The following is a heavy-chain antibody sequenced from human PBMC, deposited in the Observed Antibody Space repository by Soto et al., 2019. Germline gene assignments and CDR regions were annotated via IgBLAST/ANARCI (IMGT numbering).Heavy chain of an antibody. J-gene: IGHJ5*02. CDR1: GGSLSSYY. Sequence: QVQLQESGPGLVKPSETLSLTCTVSGGSLSSYYWSWIRQPAGQGLEWIGRIYTRGSTNYNPSLKSRVTMSVDTSKNQFSLKLSSVTAADTAVYYCARVGSYIAAAGGGWFDPWGQGTLVTVSS. CDR3: ARVGSYIAAAGGGWFDP. CDR2: IYTRGST. V-gene: IGHV4-4*07. D-gene: IGHD6-13*01.